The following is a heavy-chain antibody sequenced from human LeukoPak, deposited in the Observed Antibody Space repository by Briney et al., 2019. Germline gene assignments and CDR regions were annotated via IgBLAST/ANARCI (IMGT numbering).Heavy chain of an antibody. CDR3: ARKGRDGYYFDY. V-gene: IGHV4-39*01. CDR1: GGSISSSSYY. D-gene: IGHD5-24*01. J-gene: IGHJ4*02. Sequence: PSETLSLTCTVSGGSISSSSYYWGWIRQPPGKGLGWIGSLYLGGNTYYNPSLKRRVTVSVDTSKNQFSLKLSSVTAAGTAVYHCARKGRDGYYFDYWGQGTLVTVSS. CDR2: LYLGGNT.